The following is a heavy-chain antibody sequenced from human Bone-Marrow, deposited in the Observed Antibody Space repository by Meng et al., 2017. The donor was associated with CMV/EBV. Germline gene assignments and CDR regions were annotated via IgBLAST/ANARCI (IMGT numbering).Heavy chain of an antibody. J-gene: IGHJ6*02. Sequence: ASVKVSCKASGYTFTSYDIMWVRQAPGQGLEWMGIINPSGGSTSYAQKFQGRVTMTRDTSTSTVYMELSSLRSEDTAVYYCAREGGSYLYYYYYGMDVWGQGTTVTVSS. CDR1: GYTFTSYD. CDR2: INPSGGST. CDR3: AREGGSYLYYYYYGMDV. D-gene: IGHD1-26*01. V-gene: IGHV1-46*01.